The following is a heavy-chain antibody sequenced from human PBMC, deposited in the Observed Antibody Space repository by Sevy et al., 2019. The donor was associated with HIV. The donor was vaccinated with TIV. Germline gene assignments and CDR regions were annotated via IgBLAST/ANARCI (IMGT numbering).Heavy chain of an antibody. Sequence: GGSLRLSCAASGFTFSSYAMHWVRQAPGKGLEWVAVISYDGRNKYYADSVKGRFTISRDNSKNTLYLQMNSLRAEDTAVYYCARVAWSYDILTGYYGGDLAFDYWGQGTLVTVSS. CDR1: GFTFSSYA. D-gene: IGHD3-9*01. CDR3: ARVAWSYDILTGYYGGDLAFDY. J-gene: IGHJ4*02. V-gene: IGHV3-30*04. CDR2: ISYDGRNK.